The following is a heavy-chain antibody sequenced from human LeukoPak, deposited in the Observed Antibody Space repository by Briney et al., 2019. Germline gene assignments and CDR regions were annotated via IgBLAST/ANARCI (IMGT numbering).Heavy chain of an antibody. V-gene: IGHV1-2*06. Sequence: GASVKVSCKASGYTFTGYYMHWVRQAPGQGLGWMGRINPNSGGTNYAQKFQGRVTMTRDTSISTAYMELSRLRSDDTAVYYCARDKGYSSSWYSFDYRGQGTLVTVSS. D-gene: IGHD6-13*01. CDR3: ARDKGYSSSWYSFDY. CDR2: INPNSGGT. CDR1: GYTFTGYY. J-gene: IGHJ4*02.